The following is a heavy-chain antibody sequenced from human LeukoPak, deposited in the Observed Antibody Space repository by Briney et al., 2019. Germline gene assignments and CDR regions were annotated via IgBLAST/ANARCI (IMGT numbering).Heavy chain of an antibody. V-gene: IGHV3-48*04. Sequence: GSLRLSCSASGFTFSTYSMNWVRQAPGKGLEWVSYISSGSGTIYYAHSVKGRFTISRDNAKNSLYLQMNRLRAEDTAVYYCARDPVRGSGSPGFHWGQGTLVTVSS. CDR3: ARDPVRGSGSPGFH. D-gene: IGHD3-10*01. J-gene: IGHJ4*02. CDR1: GFTFSTYS. CDR2: ISSGSGTI.